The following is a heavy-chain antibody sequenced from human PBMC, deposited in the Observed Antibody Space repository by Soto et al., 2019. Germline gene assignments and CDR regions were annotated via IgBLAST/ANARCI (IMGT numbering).Heavy chain of an antibody. CDR1: GFTLSSYW. CDR2: INMDGSST. V-gene: IGHV3-74*01. Sequence: EVQLVESGGGLVQPGGSLRLSCAASGFTLSSYWMHWVRQAPGKGLVWVSRINMDGSSTSYADSVKGRFTISRDNAKNTLYLQVNSHRAEYTAVYYCARSRDGYNFVGDCWGQGTLVTVSS. CDR3: ARSRDGYNFVGDC. J-gene: IGHJ4*02. D-gene: IGHD5-12*01.